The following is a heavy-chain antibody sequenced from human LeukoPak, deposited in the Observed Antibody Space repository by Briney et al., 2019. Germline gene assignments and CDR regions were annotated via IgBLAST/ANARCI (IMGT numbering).Heavy chain of an antibody. Sequence: SETLSLTCTVSGDSINSLDLWSWVRQPPGKGLEWIGEMYLSGTTHSNPSVKSRVTISIDTSKNQFSLKLSSVTAADTAVYYCARVGGTNYYYYGMDVWGQGTTVTVSS. CDR1: GDSINSLDL. CDR3: ARVGGTNYYYYGMDV. D-gene: IGHD1-1*01. V-gene: IGHV4-4*02. J-gene: IGHJ6*02. CDR2: MYLSGTT.